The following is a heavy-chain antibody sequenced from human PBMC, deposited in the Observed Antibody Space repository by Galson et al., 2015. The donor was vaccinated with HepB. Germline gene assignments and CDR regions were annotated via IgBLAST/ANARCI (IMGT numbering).Heavy chain of an antibody. Sequence: SLRLSCAASGFTFSHYAMHWVRQTPGKGLEWVAVISYDGSYTLSANSVRGRFTISRDNSRNKLYLQMNSLRAEDTAVYYCARPTRGRTYFYYGMDVWGLGTTVTVSS. J-gene: IGHJ6*02. V-gene: IGHV3-30*04. CDR3: ARPTRGRTYFYYGMDV. D-gene: IGHD1-1*01. CDR1: GFTFSHYA. CDR2: ISYDGSYT.